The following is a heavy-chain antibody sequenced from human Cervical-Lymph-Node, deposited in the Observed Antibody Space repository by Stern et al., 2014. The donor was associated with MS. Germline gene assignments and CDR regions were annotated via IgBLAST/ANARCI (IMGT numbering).Heavy chain of an antibody. CDR2: IYDPGSP. V-gene: IGHV4-59*01. D-gene: IGHD6-19*01. J-gene: IGHJ2*01. CDR3: ARDLHGSSGWNRYFDL. Sequence: QLQLQESGPGLVKPSETLSLTCTVSRGSISRYYWSWIRQPPGKGLEWIGYIYDPGSPNYNPPLKSRVIISIDRSKNQFSLKLSSVTAADTAVYYCARDLHGSSGWNRYFDLWGRGTLVTVSS. CDR1: RGSISRYY.